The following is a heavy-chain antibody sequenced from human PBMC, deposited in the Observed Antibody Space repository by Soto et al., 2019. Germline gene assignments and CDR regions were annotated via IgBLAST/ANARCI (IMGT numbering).Heavy chain of an antibody. J-gene: IGHJ4*02. CDR3: ARDLSGYCYFDY. V-gene: IGHV3-30-3*01. Sequence: GGSLRLSCAASGFTFSSYAMHWVRQAPGKGLEWVAVISYDGSNKYYADSVKGRFTISRDNSKNTLYLQMNSLRAEETAVYYCARDLSGYCYFDYWGQGTLVTVSS. CDR1: GFTFSSYA. CDR2: ISYDGSNK. D-gene: IGHD3-22*01.